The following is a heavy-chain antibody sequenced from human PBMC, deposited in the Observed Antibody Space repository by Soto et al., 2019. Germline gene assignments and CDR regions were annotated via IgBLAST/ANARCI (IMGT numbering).Heavy chain of an antibody. D-gene: IGHD6-13*01. CDR3: AKVGTVGSSWYFSGSYFDY. V-gene: IGHV3-23*01. Sequence: GGSLRLSCAASGFTFSSYAMSWVRQAPGKGLEWVSAISGSGGSTYYADSVKGRFTISRDNSKNTLYLQMNSLRAEDTAVYYCAKVGTVGSSWYFSGSYFDYWGQGTLVTVSS. CDR1: GFTFSSYA. J-gene: IGHJ4*02. CDR2: ISGSGGST.